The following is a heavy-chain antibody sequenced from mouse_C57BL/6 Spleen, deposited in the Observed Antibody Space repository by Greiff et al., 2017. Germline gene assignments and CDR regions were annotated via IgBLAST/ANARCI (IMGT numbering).Heavy chain of an antibody. CDR2: IYPGSGNT. CDR3: ARSNYGSIFYAMDY. CDR1: GYTFTDYY. J-gene: IGHJ4*01. D-gene: IGHD1-1*01. Sequence: VQLQQSGAELVRPGASVKLSCKASGYTFTDYYINWVKQRPGQGLEWIARIYPGSGNTYYNEKFKGKATLTAEKSSSTAYMQLSSLTSEDSAVYFCARSNYGSIFYAMDYWGQGTSVTVSS. V-gene: IGHV1-76*01.